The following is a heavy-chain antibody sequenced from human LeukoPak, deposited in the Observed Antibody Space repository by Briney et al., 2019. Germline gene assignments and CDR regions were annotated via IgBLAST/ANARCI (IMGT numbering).Heavy chain of an antibody. J-gene: IGHJ4*02. Sequence: GGSLRLSCAASGFTFSSYAMSWVRQAPGKGLEWVSAISGSGGSTYYADPVKGRFTISRDNSKNTLYLQMNSLRAEDTAVYYCAKHPGGIAARSDFGYWGQGTLVTVSS. D-gene: IGHD6-6*01. CDR3: AKHPGGIAARSDFGY. CDR2: ISGSGGST. V-gene: IGHV3-23*01. CDR1: GFTFSSYA.